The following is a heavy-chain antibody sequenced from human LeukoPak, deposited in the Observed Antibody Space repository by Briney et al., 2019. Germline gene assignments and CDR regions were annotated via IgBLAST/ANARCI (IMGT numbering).Heavy chain of an antibody. CDR1: GFTFNSHW. Sequence: GGSLRLSCAASGFTFNSHWMSWVRQAPGKGLEWVANIKEDGSEKYYVDSLKGRFTISRDNAKNSLYLQMNSLRAEDTAVYYCARGLLWFGELLDAFDIWGQGTMVTVSS. J-gene: IGHJ3*02. V-gene: IGHV3-7*01. CDR3: ARGLLWFGELLDAFDI. D-gene: IGHD3-10*01. CDR2: IKEDGSEK.